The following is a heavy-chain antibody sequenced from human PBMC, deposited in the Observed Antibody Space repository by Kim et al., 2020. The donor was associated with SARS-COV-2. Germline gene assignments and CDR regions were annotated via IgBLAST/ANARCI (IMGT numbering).Heavy chain of an antibody. D-gene: IGHD3-3*01. Sequence: GGSLRLSCAASGFTFSSYSMNWVRQAPGKGLEWVSSISSSSSYIYYADSVKGRFTISRDNAKNSLYLQMNSLRAEDTAVYYCARAEALRFLEWLSLGLDYWGQGTLVTVSS. CDR1: GFTFSSYS. CDR2: ISSSSSYI. J-gene: IGHJ4*02. V-gene: IGHV3-21*01. CDR3: ARAEALRFLEWLSLGLDY.